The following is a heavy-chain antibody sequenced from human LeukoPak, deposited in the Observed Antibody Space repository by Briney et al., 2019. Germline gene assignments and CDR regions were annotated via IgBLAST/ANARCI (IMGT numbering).Heavy chain of an antibody. J-gene: IGHJ4*02. Sequence: SETLSLTCTVSGGSINSSYYYWGWIRQPPGKGLEWIGSIYYSGSTYYNPSLKSRVTISVDTSKNQFSLKLSSVTAADTAVYYCARARRIAALALSFDYWGQGTLVTVSS. CDR1: GGSINSSYYY. D-gene: IGHD6-6*01. V-gene: IGHV4-39*01. CDR3: ARARRIAALALSFDY. CDR2: IYYSGST.